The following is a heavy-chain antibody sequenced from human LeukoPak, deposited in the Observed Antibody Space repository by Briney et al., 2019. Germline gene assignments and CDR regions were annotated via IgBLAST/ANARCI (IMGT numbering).Heavy chain of an antibody. J-gene: IGHJ2*01. D-gene: IGHD4-11*01. V-gene: IGHV4-4*07. Sequence: SETLSLTCTVSGGSTSSYYWSWIRQPAGKGLEWIGRIYTSGSTNYNPSLKSRVTMSVDTSKNQFSLKLSSVTAADTAVYYCARDLRSDYISYWYFDLWGRGTLVTVSS. CDR2: IYTSGST. CDR3: ARDLRSDYISYWYFDL. CDR1: GGSTSSYY.